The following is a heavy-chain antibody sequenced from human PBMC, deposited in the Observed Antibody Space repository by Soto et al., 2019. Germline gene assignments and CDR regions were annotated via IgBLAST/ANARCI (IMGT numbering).Heavy chain of an antibody. Sequence: SETLSLTCTVSGGSISSSRYYWGWIRQPPGKGLEWIGSIYYSGSTYYNASLKSRVTISVDTSKNQFSLKLSSVAAADTAVYYCATKTGGGWEDGMDVWGQGTTVTVSS. CDR2: IYYSGST. D-gene: IGHD6-19*01. J-gene: IGHJ6*02. CDR1: GGSISSSRYY. V-gene: IGHV4-39*01. CDR3: ATKTGGGWEDGMDV.